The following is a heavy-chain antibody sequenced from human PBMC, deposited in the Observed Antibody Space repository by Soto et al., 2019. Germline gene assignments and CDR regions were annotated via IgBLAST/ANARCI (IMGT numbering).Heavy chain of an antibody. CDR2: IYYSGST. CDR1: GGSISSSSYY. Sequence: QLQLQESGPGLVKPSETLSLTCTVSGGSISSSSYYWGWIRQPPGKGLEWIGSIYYSGSTYYNPYLKSRVTISVDTSKNQFSLKLSSVTAADTAVYYCARHGNSSSWYGGPSHYYYYGMDVWGQGTTVTVSS. J-gene: IGHJ6*02. D-gene: IGHD6-13*01. V-gene: IGHV4-39*01. CDR3: ARHGNSSSWYGGPSHYYYYGMDV.